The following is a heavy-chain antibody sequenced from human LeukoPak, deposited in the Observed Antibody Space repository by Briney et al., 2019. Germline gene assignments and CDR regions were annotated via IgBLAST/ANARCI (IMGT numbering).Heavy chain of an antibody. Sequence: GGSLRLSCAASGFTFSSYGMHWVRQAPGKGLEWVAVISYDGSNKYYADSVKGRFTISRDNAKNSLYLQMNSLRAEDTAVYYCARDRDYSFDYWGQGTLVTVSS. V-gene: IGHV3-30*03. D-gene: IGHD3-22*01. CDR2: ISYDGSNK. CDR1: GFTFSSYG. CDR3: ARDRDYSFDY. J-gene: IGHJ4*02.